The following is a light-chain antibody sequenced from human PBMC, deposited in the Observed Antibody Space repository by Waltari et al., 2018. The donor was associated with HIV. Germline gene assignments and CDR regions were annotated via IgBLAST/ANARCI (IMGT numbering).Light chain of an antibody. CDR3: QQYNNWPRT. Sequence: ELVMTQSPATLSVSPGERATLSCRASQSVSSNLAWHQQKPGQAPRLLIYGASTRATGIPARFSGSGSGTEFTLTISSLQSEDFAVYYCQQYNNWPRTVGQGTKLEIK. V-gene: IGKV3-15*01. CDR1: QSVSSN. J-gene: IGKJ2*01. CDR2: GAS.